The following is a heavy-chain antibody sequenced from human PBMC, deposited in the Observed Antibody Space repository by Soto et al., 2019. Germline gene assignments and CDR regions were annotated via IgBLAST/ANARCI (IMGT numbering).Heavy chain of an antibody. V-gene: IGHV3-21*01. J-gene: IGHJ4*02. Sequence: EVQLVESGGGLVKPGGSLRLSCAASGFTFSSYSMNWVRQAPGKGLEWVSSISSSSSYIYYADSVKGRFTISRDNAKNSLYLQMNSLRAEDTAVYYCARSKYSSSWRSDNNFDWGQGTLVTVSS. D-gene: IGHD6-13*01. CDR3: ARSKYSSSWRSDNNFD. CDR1: GFTFSSYS. CDR2: ISSSSSYI.